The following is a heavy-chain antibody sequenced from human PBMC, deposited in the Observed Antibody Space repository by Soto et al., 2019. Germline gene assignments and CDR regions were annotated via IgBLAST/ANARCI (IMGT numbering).Heavy chain of an antibody. CDR3: AKSLWDTSGWKTDY. CDR1: GDSISSLY. Sequence: QVQLQESGPGLVKPSENLSLTCTASGDSISSLYWSWIRQPPGKGLEWIGYIYYSGSINYNPSLKSRVTISVDPSKNQFSLRLSSVTAADTAVYYCAKSLWDTSGWKTDYWGQGTLVTVSS. J-gene: IGHJ4*02. D-gene: IGHD6-19*01. CDR2: IYYSGSI. V-gene: IGHV4-59*01.